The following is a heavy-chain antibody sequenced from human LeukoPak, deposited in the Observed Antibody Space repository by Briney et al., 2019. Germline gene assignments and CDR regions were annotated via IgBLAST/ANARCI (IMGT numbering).Heavy chain of an antibody. CDR1: GYTFTSYY. J-gene: IGHJ6*03. CDR3: ARVLRDRYSYGGSHYYYYMDV. CDR2: IDPRGGLT. Sequence: ASVKVSCKTFGYTFTSYYVHWVRQAPGQGLEWLGIIDPRGGLTSYAQKFQDRVTMSRDVSTTTVDMELRSLTSEDTAVYYCARVLRDRYSYGGSHYYYYMDVWGKGTTVTVSS. V-gene: IGHV1-46*01. D-gene: IGHD5-18*01.